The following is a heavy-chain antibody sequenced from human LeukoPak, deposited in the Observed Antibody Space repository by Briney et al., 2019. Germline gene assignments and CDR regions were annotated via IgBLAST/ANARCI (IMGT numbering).Heavy chain of an antibody. D-gene: IGHD1-1*01. CDR2: IYYSGST. V-gene: IGHV4-39*01. J-gene: IGHJ6*03. Sequence: SETLSLTCTVSGGSISSSSYYWGWLRQPPGKGLEWIGSIYYSGSTYYNPSLKSRVTISVDTSKNQFSLKLSSVTAADTAVYYCARNWNGYYYYYMDVWGKGTTVTVSS. CDR1: GGSISSSSYY. CDR3: ARNWNGYYYYYMDV.